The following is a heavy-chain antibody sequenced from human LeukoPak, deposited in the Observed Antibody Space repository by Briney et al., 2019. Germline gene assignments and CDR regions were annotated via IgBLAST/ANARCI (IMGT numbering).Heavy chain of an antibody. D-gene: IGHD3-9*01. J-gene: IGHJ4*02. Sequence: ASVKVSCKASGYTFTSYGISWVRQAPGQGLEWMGWISAYNGNTNYAQKLQGRVTMTTDTSTGTAYMELRSLRSDDTAVYYCARDLPDYDILTGYYSHWGQGTLVTVSS. CDR2: ISAYNGNT. CDR3: ARDLPDYDILTGYYSH. CDR1: GYTFTSYG. V-gene: IGHV1-18*01.